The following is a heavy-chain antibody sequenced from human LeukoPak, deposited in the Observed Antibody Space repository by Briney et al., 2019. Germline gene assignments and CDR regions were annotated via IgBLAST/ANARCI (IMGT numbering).Heavy chain of an antibody. CDR1: GFTFSSYW. CDR3: AREILRYFDWFHYYGMDV. J-gene: IGHJ6*02. CDR2: IKQDGSEK. D-gene: IGHD3-9*01. Sequence: GGSLRLSCAASGFTFSSYWMSWVRQAPGKGLEWVANIKQDGSEKYYVDSVKGRFTISRDNAKNSLYLQMNSLRAEDTAVYYCAREILRYFDWFHYYGMDVWGQGTTVTVSS. V-gene: IGHV3-7*01.